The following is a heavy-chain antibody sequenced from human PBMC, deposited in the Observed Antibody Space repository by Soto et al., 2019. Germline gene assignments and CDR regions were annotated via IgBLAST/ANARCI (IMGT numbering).Heavy chain of an antibody. V-gene: IGHV4-61*01. D-gene: IGHD3-10*01. CDR2: IYYSGST. J-gene: IGHJ5*02. CDR1: GGSVSSGSYY. Sequence: PSETLSLTCTVSGGSVSSGSYYWSWIRQPPGKGLEWIGYIYYSGSTNYNPSLKSRVTISVDTSKNQFSLKLSSVTAADTAVYYCAREAEGGSGCSYNWFDPWGQGTLVTVSS. CDR3: AREAEGGSGCSYNWFDP.